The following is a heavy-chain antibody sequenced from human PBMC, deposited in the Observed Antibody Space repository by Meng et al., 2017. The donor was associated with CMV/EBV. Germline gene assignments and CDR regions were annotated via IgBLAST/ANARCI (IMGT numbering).Heavy chain of an antibody. J-gene: IGHJ4*02. CDR3: ASSYDILTGYVSD. CDR1: GFTFSSYS. Sequence: GGSLRLSCAASGFTFSSYSMNWVRQAPGKGLEWVSSISSGSSYIYYADSVKGRFTISRDNAKNSLYLQMNSLRAEDTAVYYCASSYDILTGYVSDWGQGTLVTVSS. V-gene: IGHV3-21*01. D-gene: IGHD3-9*01. CDR2: ISSGSSYI.